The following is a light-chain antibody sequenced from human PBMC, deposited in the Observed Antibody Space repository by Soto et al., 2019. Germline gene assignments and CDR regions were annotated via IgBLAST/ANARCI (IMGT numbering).Light chain of an antibody. V-gene: IGKV1-12*01. CDR1: QGISSW. Sequence: DIQMTQSPSSASASVGDRVTITCRASQGISSWLAWYQQKPGKAPTLLIYASSSLQSGVPSRFSGRGSGPDFTLTVSSLQPEDLAAYDAHHANSFSATCGQGNKVEIE. J-gene: IGKJ1*01. CDR3: HHANSFSAT. CDR2: ASS.